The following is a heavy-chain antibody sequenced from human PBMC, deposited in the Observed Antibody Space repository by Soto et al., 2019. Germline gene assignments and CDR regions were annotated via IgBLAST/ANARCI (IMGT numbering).Heavy chain of an antibody. D-gene: IGHD6-19*01. V-gene: IGHV4-34*01. Sequence: QVQLQQWGAGLLKPSETLSLTCAVYGGSFSGYYWSWIRQPPGKGLEWIGEINHSGSTNYNPSLKSRVTISVDTSKNQFSLKLSSVTAADTAVYYCARGLGSGWCLYYYGMDVWGQGTTVTVSS. J-gene: IGHJ6*02. CDR1: GGSFSGYY. CDR2: INHSGST. CDR3: ARGLGSGWCLYYYGMDV.